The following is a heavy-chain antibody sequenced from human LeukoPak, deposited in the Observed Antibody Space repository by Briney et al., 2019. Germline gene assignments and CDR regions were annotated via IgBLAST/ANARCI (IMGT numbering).Heavy chain of an antibody. Sequence: SQTLSLTCTVSGDSFSSGSYYWTWIRQPAGKGLEWIGRIYTSGSTINNPSLKNTNYNPSLKSRLTMSVDRSKNQFSLKMTSVTAADTAMYYCARDTALWTFDIWGQGTMVTVSS. CDR1: GDSFSSGSYY. CDR3: ARDTALWTFDI. J-gene: IGHJ3*02. V-gene: IGHV4-61*02. D-gene: IGHD2-21*02. CDR2: IYTSGSTINNPSLKNT.